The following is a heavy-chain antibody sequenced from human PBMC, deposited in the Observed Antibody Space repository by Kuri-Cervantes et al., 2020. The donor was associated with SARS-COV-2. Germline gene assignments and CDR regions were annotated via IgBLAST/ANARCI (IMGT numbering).Heavy chain of an antibody. CDR3: AKDLKNYYYYMDV. CDR1: GFTFSSYG. V-gene: IGHV3-30*12. J-gene: IGHJ6*03. CDR2: ISYDGSNK. Sequence: GESLKISCAASGFTFSSYGMHWVRQAPGKGLEWVAVISYDGSNKYYADSVKGRFTISRDNAKNSLYLQMSSLRAEDTAVYYCAKDLKNYYYYMDVWGKGTTVTVSS.